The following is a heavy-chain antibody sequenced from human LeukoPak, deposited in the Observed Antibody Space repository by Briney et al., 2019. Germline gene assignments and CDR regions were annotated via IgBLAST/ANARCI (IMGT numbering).Heavy chain of an antibody. CDR3: ARQVWSTGFLDY. D-gene: IGHD2-8*02. CDR1: GGSISSYY. V-gene: IGHV4-59*08. CDR2: IYYSGST. J-gene: IGHJ4*02. Sequence: PSETLSLTCTVSGGSISSYYWSWTRQPPGKGLEWIGYIYYSGSTNYNPSLKSRVTISVDTSKNQFSLKLSSVTAADTAVYYCARQVWSTGFLDYWGQGSLVTVSS.